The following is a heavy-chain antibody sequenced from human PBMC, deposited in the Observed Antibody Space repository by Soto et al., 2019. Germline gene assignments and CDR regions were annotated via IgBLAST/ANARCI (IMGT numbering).Heavy chain of an antibody. V-gene: IGHV2-5*01. CDR2: IYWNDDK. J-gene: IGHJ6*02. CDR3: AHSLNYHGMDV. Sequence: QITLKESGPTLVKPTQTLTLTCTFSGFSLTTNGVGVVWVRQPPGKALEWLALIYWNDDKRYSPSLKSRLTITKDTSKDQVVLTMTNMDPVDTGTYYCAHSLNYHGMDVWGQGTTVSVSS. CDR1: GFSLTTNGVG.